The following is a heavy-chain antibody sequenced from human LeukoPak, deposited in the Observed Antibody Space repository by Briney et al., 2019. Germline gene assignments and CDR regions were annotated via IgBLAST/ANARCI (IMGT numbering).Heavy chain of an antibody. Sequence: PSETLSLTCAVYGGSFSGYYWSWIRHPPGKGLEWIGEINHSGSTNYNPSLKSRVTISVDTSKNQFSLKLSSVTAADTAVYYCARSRIAAAAPPDYWGQGTLVTASS. J-gene: IGHJ4*02. V-gene: IGHV4-34*01. CDR3: ARSRIAAAAPPDY. D-gene: IGHD6-13*01. CDR1: GGSFSGYY. CDR2: INHSGST.